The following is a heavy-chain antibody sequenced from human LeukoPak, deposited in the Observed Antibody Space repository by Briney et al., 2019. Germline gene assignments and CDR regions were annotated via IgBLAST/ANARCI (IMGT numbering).Heavy chain of an antibody. J-gene: IGHJ5*02. CDR3: ARDQGWFDP. Sequence: GGSLRLSCAASGFTFSSYAMSWVRQAPGKGLEWVANIKQDGSEKYYVDSVKGRFTISRDNAKNSLYLQMNSLRAEDTAVYYCARDQGWFDPWGQGTLVTVSS. V-gene: IGHV3-7*01. CDR1: GFTFSSYA. CDR2: IKQDGSEK.